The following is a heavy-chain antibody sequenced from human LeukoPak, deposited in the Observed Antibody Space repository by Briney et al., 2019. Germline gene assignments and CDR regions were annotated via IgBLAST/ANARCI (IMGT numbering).Heavy chain of an antibody. V-gene: IGHV1-8*01. CDR1: GYTFTSYD. J-gene: IGHJ4*02. CDR2: MNPNSGNT. CDR3: ARGPPYYDILTGHYDY. D-gene: IGHD3-9*01. Sequence: GASVKVSCKASGYTFTSYDINWVRQATGQGLEWMGWMNPNSGNTGYAQKFQGRVTITADESTSTAYMELSSLRSEDTAVYYCARGPPYYDILTGHYDYWGQGTLVTVSS.